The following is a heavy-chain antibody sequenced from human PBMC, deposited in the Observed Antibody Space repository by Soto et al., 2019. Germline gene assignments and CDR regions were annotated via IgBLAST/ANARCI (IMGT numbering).Heavy chain of an antibody. V-gene: IGHV4-34*01. CDR1: GGSFSGYY. CDR2: INHSGST. J-gene: IGHJ4*02. CDR3: ARGVPQYYDFWSGYQPSSYFDY. Sequence: PSETLSLTCAVYGGSFSGYYWSWIRQPPGKGLEWIGEINHSGSTNYNPSLKSRVTISVDTSKNQFSLKLSSVTAADTAVYYCARGVPQYYDFWSGYQPSSYFDYWAREPWSPSPQ. D-gene: IGHD3-3*01.